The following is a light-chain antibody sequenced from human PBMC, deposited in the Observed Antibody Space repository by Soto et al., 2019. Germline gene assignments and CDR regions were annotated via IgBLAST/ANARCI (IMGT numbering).Light chain of an antibody. J-gene: IGKJ5*01. CDR1: QSVSSN. CDR3: QQYNNWPSIT. V-gene: IGKV3-15*01. CDR2: GAS. Sequence: EIVMTQSPATLSVSPVERATLSCRASQSVSSNLAWYQQKPGQAPRLLIYGASTRATGIPARFSGSGSGTEFTLTISSLQSEDFAVYHCQQYNNWPSITFGQGTQLEIK.